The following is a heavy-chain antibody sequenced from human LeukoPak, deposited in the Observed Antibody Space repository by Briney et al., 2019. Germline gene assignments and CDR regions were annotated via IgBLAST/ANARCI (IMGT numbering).Heavy chain of an antibody. Sequence: ASVKVSCKASGHTFTSYDINWVRQATGQGLEWMGWMNPNSGNTGYAQKFQGRVTMNRNTSISTAYMELSSLRSEDMAVYYCARVPTGGYYYYYGMDVWGQGTTVTVSS. J-gene: IGHJ6*02. CDR2: MNPNSGNT. CDR1: GHTFTSYD. CDR3: ARVPTGGYYYYYGMDV. D-gene: IGHD1-14*01. V-gene: IGHV1-8*01.